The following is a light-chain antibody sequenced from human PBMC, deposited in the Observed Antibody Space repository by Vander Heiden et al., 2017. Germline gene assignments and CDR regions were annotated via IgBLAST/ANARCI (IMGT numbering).Light chain of an antibody. J-gene: IGKJ2*01. CDR2: TAS. CDR1: QSIGNF. CDR3: QQSSSTSTYT. V-gene: IGKV1-39*01. Sequence: DIQMTQSPSSLSASVGDRVTITCRASQSIGNFLNWYQQKPGKAPNLLVHTASSLQSGVPSRFSGSGYGTDFTLTISGLQPEDFATYYCQQSSSTSTYTFGQGTKMEIK.